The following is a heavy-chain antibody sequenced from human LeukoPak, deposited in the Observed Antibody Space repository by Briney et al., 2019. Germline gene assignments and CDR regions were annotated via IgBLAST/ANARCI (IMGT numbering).Heavy chain of an antibody. V-gene: IGHV3-23*01. CDR1: GFTFSSYA. D-gene: IGHD2-15*01. J-gene: IGHJ4*02. CDR2: ISGSGGST. CDR3: AKASDIVVVVAATGLDY. Sequence: GGSLRLSCAASGFTFSSYAMSWVRQAPGKGLEWVSAISGSGGSTYYADSVKGRFTISRDNSKNTLYLQMNSLRAEDTAVYYCAKASDIVVVVAATGLDYWGQGTLVTVSS.